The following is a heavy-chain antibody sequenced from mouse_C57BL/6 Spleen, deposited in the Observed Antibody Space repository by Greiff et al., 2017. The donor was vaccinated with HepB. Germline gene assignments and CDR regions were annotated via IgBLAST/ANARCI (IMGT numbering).Heavy chain of an antibody. V-gene: IGHV1-81*01. J-gene: IGHJ4*01. Sequence: QVHVKQSGAELARPGASVKLSCKASGYTFTSYGISWVKQRTGQGLEWIGEIYPRSGNTYYNEKFKGKATLTADKSSSTAYMELRSLTSEDSAVYFCARMISTGDYYAMDYWGQGTSVTVSS. CDR3: ARMISTGDYYAMDY. CDR1: GYTFTSYG. D-gene: IGHD2-4*01. CDR2: IYPRSGNT.